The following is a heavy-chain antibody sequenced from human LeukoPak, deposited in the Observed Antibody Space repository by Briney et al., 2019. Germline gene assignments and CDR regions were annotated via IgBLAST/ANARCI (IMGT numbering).Heavy chain of an antibody. J-gene: IGHJ1*01. Sequence: GGSLRLSCAASGFTFSTNDMSWVRQPPGKGLEWVSAIAVIGGSTYYAAPVKGKFTISRDDSKNTLYLQMNSLKSEDTAVYYCTTGGGVYDYVSLHWGQGTLVTVSS. D-gene: IGHD3-16*01. CDR2: IAVIGGST. CDR1: GFTFSTND. CDR3: TTGGGVYDYVSLH. V-gene: IGHV3-23*01.